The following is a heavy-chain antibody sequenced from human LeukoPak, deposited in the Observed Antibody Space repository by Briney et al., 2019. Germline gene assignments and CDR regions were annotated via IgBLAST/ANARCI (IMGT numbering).Heavy chain of an antibody. D-gene: IGHD3-10*01. CDR1: GGSISSSSYY. J-gene: IGHJ4*02. Sequence: SETLSLTCTVSGGSISSSSYYWGWIRQPPGKGLEWIGSIYYSGSTYYNPSLKSRVTISVDTSKNQFSLKLSSVTAADTAVYYCARGEYYYGSGSLFDYWGQGTLVTVSS. V-gene: IGHV4-39*07. CDR3: ARGEYYYGSGSLFDY. CDR2: IYYSGST.